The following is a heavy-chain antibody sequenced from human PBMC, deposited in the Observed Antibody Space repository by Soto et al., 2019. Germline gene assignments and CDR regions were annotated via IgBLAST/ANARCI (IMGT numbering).Heavy chain of an antibody. CDR3: ARHVDIDQRGMDV. Sequence: PSETLSLTCPVSGGSIGSYYWSWIRQPPGKGLEWIGYIYYGSTKFNPSLNSRVDISIDTSKNQFSLRVSSVTAADTAQYYCARHVDIDQRGMDVWGQGTTVTVSS. CDR2: IYYGST. V-gene: IGHV4-59*08. CDR1: GGSIGSYY. J-gene: IGHJ6*02. D-gene: IGHD5-12*01.